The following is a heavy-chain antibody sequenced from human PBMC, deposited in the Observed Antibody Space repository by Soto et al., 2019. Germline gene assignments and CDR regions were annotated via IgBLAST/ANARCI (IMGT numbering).Heavy chain of an antibody. Sequence: PSETLSLTCSVSCAALSSGNYYWSCIRQVPGKGLEWIGHIYVTGAVDYNPSLRDRITISQDTSERQFSLNLRLVTAADTAVYYCARLRIATNNYKWFDPWGQGTLVTVSS. V-gene: IGHV4-31*03. D-gene: IGHD2-21*01. CDR2: IYVTGAV. CDR3: ARLRIATNNYKWFDP. J-gene: IGHJ5*02. CDR1: CAALSSGNYY.